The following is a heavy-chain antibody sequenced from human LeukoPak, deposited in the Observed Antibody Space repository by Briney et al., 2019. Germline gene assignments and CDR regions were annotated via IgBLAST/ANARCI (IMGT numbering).Heavy chain of an antibody. V-gene: IGHV4-38-2*01. CDR3: ARLTYNWNYCLYFDY. CDR1: GYSISSGYY. Sequence: TSETLSLTCAVSGYSISSGYYWGWIRQPPGKGLEWIGSIYHSGSTYYNPSLKSRVTISVDTSRNQFSLKLSSVTAADTAVYYCARLTYNWNYCLYFDYWGQGTLVTVSS. D-gene: IGHD1-7*01. J-gene: IGHJ4*02. CDR2: IYHSGST.